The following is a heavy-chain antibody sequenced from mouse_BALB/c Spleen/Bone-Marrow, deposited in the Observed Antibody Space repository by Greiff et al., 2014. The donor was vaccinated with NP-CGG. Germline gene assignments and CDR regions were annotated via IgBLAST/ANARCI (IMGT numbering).Heavy chain of an antibody. CDR2: ISYSGST. CDR3: ARWGYYYGSSERATDY. Sequence: EVQLQESGPSLVKPSQTLSLTCSVTGDSITSGYWNWIRKFPGNKLEYMGYISYSGSTYYNPSLKSRISITRDTSKNQYYLQLNSVTTEDTATYYCARWGYYYGSSERATDYWGQGTSVTVSS. CDR1: GDSITSGY. V-gene: IGHV3-8*02. D-gene: IGHD1-1*01. J-gene: IGHJ4*01.